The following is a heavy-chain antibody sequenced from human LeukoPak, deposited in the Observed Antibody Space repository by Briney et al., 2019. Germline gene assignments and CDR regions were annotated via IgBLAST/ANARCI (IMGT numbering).Heavy chain of an antibody. CDR3: ARHSIVGAAYYYYGMDV. V-gene: IGHV4-39*01. D-gene: IGHD1-26*01. CDR2: IYYSGST. Sequence: PSETLSLTCTVSGGSISSSSYYWGWIRQPPGKGLEWIGSIYYSGSTYHNPSLKSRVAISVDTSKNQFSLKLSSVTAADTAVYYCARHSIVGAAYYYYGMDVWGQGTTVTVSS. J-gene: IGHJ6*02. CDR1: GGSISSSSYY.